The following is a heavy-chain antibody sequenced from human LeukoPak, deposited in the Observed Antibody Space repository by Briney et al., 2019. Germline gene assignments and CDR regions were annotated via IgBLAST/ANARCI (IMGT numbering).Heavy chain of an antibody. V-gene: IGHV4-34*01. D-gene: IGHD6-13*01. Sequence: SETPSLTCAVYGGSFSGYYWSWIRQPPGKGLEWIGEINHSGSTSYNPSLKSRVTISVDTSKNQFSLKLSSVTAADTAVYYCASFQQQDDAFDIWGQGTMVTVSS. CDR2: INHSGST. J-gene: IGHJ3*02. CDR1: GGSFSGYY. CDR3: ASFQQQDDAFDI.